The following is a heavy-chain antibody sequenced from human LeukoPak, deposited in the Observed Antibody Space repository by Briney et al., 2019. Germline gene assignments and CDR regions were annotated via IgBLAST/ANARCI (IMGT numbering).Heavy chain of an antibody. D-gene: IGHD1-26*01. CDR1: GGSVSSYY. V-gene: IGHV4-59*02. J-gene: IGHJ3*02. CDR3: ARVRLSGSYLDAFDI. CDR2: IYYSGST. Sequence: SETLSLTCTVSGGSVSSYYWNWIRQPPGKGLEWIGYIYYSGSTNYNPSLKSRVTISVDTSKNQFSLKLNSITTADTAVCYCARVRLSGSYLDAFDIWGQGTMVTVSS.